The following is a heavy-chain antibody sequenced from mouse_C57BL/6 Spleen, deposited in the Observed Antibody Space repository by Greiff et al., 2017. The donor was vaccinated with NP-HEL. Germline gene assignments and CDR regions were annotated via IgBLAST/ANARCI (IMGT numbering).Heavy chain of an antibody. V-gene: IGHV1-64*01. CDR2: IHPNSGST. D-gene: IGHD1-1*01. Sequence: QVQLQQPGAELVKPGASVKLSCKASGYTFTSYWMHWVKQRPGQGLEWIGMIHPNSGSTNYNEKFKSKATLTVDKSSSTAYMQLSSLTSEDSAVYYCAIEVTTVVAKVFDYWGQGTTLTVSS. J-gene: IGHJ2*01. CDR1: GYTFTSYW. CDR3: AIEVTTVVAKVFDY.